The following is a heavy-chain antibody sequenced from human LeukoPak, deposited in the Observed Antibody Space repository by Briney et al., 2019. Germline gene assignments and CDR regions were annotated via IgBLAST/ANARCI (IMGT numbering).Heavy chain of an antibody. CDR1: GFTFSSYG. V-gene: IGHV3-30*18. Sequence: GSLRLSCAASGFTFSSYGMHWVRQAPGKGPEWVAVISYDGSNKYYADSVKGRFTISRDNSKNTLYLQMNSLRAEDTAVYYCAKAERVRGTSCPFDYWGQGTLVTVSS. D-gene: IGHD3-10*01. J-gene: IGHJ4*02. CDR2: ISYDGSNK. CDR3: AKAERVRGTSCPFDY.